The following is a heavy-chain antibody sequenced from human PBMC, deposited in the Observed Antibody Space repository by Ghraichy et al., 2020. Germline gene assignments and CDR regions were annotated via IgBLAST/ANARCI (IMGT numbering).Heavy chain of an antibody. CDR1: GGSFSGYY. CDR2: INHSGST. D-gene: IGHD3-22*01. V-gene: IGHV4-34*01. Sequence: SETLSLTCAVYGGSFSGYYWSWIRQPPGKGLEWIGEINHSGSTNYNPSLKSRVTISVDTSKNQFSLKLSSVTAADTAVYYCARLNRREMTDSSGYRYYYYGMDVWSQGTTVTVSS. CDR3: ARLNRREMTDSSGYRYYYYGMDV. J-gene: IGHJ6*02.